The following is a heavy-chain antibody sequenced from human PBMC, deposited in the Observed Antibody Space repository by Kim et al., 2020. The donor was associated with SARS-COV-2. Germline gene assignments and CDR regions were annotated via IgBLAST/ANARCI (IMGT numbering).Heavy chain of an antibody. Sequence: GGSLRLSCAASGFTFSSYGMHWVRQAPGKGLEWVAVISYDGSNKYYADSVKGRFTISRDNSKNTLYLQMNSLRAEDTAVYYCAKQLGLRTGPQHSWGQGT. CDR3: AKQLGLRTGPQHS. V-gene: IGHV3-30*18. CDR2: ISYDGSNK. CDR1: GFTFSSYG. D-gene: IGHD3-9*01. J-gene: IGHJ4*02.